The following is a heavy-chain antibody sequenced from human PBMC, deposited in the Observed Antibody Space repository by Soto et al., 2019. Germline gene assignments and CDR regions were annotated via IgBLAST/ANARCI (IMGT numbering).Heavy chain of an antibody. V-gene: IGHV3-30*03. CDR3: ARAVVVPAAFDY. CDR1: GFTFSSYG. D-gene: IGHD2-2*01. Sequence: GGSLRLSCAASGFTFSSYGMHWVRQAPGKGLEWVAVISYDGSNKYYADSVKGRFTISRDNSKNTLYLQMNSLRAEDTAVYYCARAVVVPAAFDYWGQGTLVTVSS. J-gene: IGHJ4*02. CDR2: ISYDGSNK.